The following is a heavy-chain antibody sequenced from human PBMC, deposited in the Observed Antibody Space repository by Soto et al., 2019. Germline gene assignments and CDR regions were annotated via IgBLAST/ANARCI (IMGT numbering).Heavy chain of an antibody. CDR2: ISSSSSYI. D-gene: IGHD5-18*01. CDR1: GFTFSSYS. J-gene: IGHJ4*02. V-gene: IGHV3-21*01. CDR3: ARDLKYSYGPSPY. Sequence: KPGGSLRLSCAASGFTFSSYSMNWVRQAPGKGLEWVSSISSSSSYIYYADSVKGRFTISRDNAKNSLYLQMNSLRAEDTAVYYCARDLKYSYGPSPYWGQGTLVTVSS.